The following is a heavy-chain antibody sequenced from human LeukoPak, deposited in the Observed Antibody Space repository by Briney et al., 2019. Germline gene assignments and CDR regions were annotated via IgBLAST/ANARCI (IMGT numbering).Heavy chain of an antibody. Sequence: PGGSPRLSCAASGFTFSTYAMSWVRQAPGKGLEWVSAISGGDGSTYYADAVKGRFTISRDNSKNTLYLQMNSLRAEDTAVYFCSRYYDKSGYYGRHDYWGQGTLVTVSS. CDR1: GFTFSTYA. CDR2: ISGGDGST. J-gene: IGHJ4*02. CDR3: SRYYDKSGYYGRHDY. V-gene: IGHV3-23*01. D-gene: IGHD3-22*01.